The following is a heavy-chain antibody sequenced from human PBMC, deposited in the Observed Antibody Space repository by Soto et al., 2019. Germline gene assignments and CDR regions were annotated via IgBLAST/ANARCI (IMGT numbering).Heavy chain of an antibody. J-gene: IGHJ3*02. D-gene: IGHD6-13*01. CDR3: ARDVSPGSSSLYLDAFDI. Sequence: VQLVESGGGLVQPGGSLRLSCAASGFSFGSSWMTWVRQAPGKGLEWVANIKKDGSQISYLDSVRGRFTISRDNAKNSLYLQMNSLRAEDTALYYCARDVSPGSSSLYLDAFDIWGQGTMVTVSS. V-gene: IGHV3-7*05. CDR1: GFSFGSSW. CDR2: IKKDGSQI.